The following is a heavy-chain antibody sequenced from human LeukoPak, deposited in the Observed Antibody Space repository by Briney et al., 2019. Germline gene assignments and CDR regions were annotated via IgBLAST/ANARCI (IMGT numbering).Heavy chain of an antibody. CDR1: GYTFTIYG. CDR2: ISAYNGNT. D-gene: IGHD5-24*01. Sequence: ASVTVSFKASGYTFTIYGISGVRQAPGQGREGMGGISAYNGNTNYSQKLQGRVTITTDTSTSTAYMELRSLRSDDTAVYYCARDDRNLPVEMATTDYWGQGTLVTVSS. CDR3: ARDDRNLPVEMATTDY. J-gene: IGHJ4*02. V-gene: IGHV1-18*01.